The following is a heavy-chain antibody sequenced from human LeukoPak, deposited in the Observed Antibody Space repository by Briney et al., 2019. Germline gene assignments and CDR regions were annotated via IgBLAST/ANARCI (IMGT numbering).Heavy chain of an antibody. Sequence: GGSLRLSCAASGFTFSSYWMSWVRQAPGKGLEWVANIKQDGSEKYSVDSVKGRFTISRDDAKNSLYMQMNSLRAEDTAVYYCARVMSASVWRSYGSYYYYYYMDIWGKGTTVTVSS. CDR2: IKQDGSEK. D-gene: IGHD3-16*01. CDR3: ARVMSASVWRSYGSYYYYYYMDI. V-gene: IGHV3-7*01. CDR1: GFTFSSYW. J-gene: IGHJ6*03.